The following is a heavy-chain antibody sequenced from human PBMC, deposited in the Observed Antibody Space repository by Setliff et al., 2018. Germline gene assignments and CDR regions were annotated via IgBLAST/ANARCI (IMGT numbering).Heavy chain of an antibody. V-gene: IGHV3-23*01. Sequence: PGGSLRLSCAASGFTFRSYAMSWVRQAPGKGLEWVSAISGSGGSTYYADSVKGRFTISRDNSKNTLYLQMNSLRAEDTAVYYCARDSVYSHAPYYYYYYGMDVWGQGTTVTVSS. CDR2: ISGSGGST. D-gene: IGHD5-18*01. CDR1: GFTFRSYA. J-gene: IGHJ6*02. CDR3: ARDSVYSHAPYYYYYYGMDV.